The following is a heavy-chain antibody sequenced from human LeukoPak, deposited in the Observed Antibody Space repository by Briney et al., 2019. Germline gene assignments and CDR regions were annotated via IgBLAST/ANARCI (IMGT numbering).Heavy chain of an antibody. J-gene: IGHJ6*04. Sequence: SETLSLTCAVCGGSFSGYYWSWIRQPPGKGLEWIGEINHSGSTNYNPSLKSRVTISVDTSKNQFSLKLTSVTAADTAVFYCARGRGKFYGSGSYYNGDYGMDVWGKGTTVTVSS. CDR2: INHSGST. V-gene: IGHV4-34*01. CDR3: ARGRGKFYGSGSYYNGDYGMDV. CDR1: GGSFSGYY. D-gene: IGHD3-10*01.